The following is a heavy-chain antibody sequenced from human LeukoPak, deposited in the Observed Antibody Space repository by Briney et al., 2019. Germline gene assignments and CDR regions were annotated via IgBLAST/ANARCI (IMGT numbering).Heavy chain of an antibody. V-gene: IGHV4-4*09. D-gene: IGHD3-22*01. CDR3: AKSYYDYSSYYSYYFCL. J-gene: IGHJ4*02. Sequence: SETLSLTCTASGGSISGGSWSWVRQPPGRGLEWIGYVYTCGSTNYNPSLKSRVTISADTSKSQLALKLDSVNAADTAVYYCAKSYYDYSSYYSYYFCLWGQGALVTVS. CDR1: GGSISGGS. CDR2: VYTCGST.